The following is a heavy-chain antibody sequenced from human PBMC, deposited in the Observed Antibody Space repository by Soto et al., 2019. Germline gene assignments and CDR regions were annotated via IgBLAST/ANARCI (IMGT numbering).Heavy chain of an antibody. J-gene: IGHJ4*02. CDR2: IWYDGSNK. Sequence: GGSLRLSCAASGFTFSSYGMHWVRQAPGKGLEWVAVIWYDGSNKYYADSVKGRFTISRDNSKNTLYLQMNSLRAEDTAVYYCARERPGPYYFDYWGQGTLVTVSS. V-gene: IGHV3-33*01. CDR3: ARERPGPYYFDY. CDR1: GFTFSSYG.